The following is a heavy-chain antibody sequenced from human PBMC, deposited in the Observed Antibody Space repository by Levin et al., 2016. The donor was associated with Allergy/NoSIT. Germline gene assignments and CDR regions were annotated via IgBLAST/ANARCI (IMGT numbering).Heavy chain of an antibody. D-gene: IGHD2-2*01. J-gene: IGHJ6*03. V-gene: IGHV4-39*01. CDR3: ARLPCSSTSCSTGITGTLYYYYMDV. Sequence: RQAPGKGLEWIGSIYYSGSTYYNPSLKSRVTISVDTSKNQFSLKLSSVTAADTAVYYCARLPCSSTSCSTGITGTLYYYYMDVWGKGTTVTVSS. CDR2: IYYSGST.